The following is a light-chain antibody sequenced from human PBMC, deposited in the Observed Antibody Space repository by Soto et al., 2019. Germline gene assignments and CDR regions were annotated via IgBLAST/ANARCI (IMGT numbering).Light chain of an antibody. V-gene: IGLV2-8*01. CDR1: SADVGGYNF. Sequence: QSVLTQPPSASGSLGQSVTISCTGTSADVGGYNFVSWYQQHPGKAPKLMIFEVSQRPSGVPDRFSGSKSGNTASLTVSELQAEDEADYYCASYAGSHNYVFGTGT. J-gene: IGLJ1*01. CDR3: ASYAGSHNYV. CDR2: EVS.